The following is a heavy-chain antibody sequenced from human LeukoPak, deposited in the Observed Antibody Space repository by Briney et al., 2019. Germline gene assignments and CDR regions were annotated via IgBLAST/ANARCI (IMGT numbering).Heavy chain of an antibody. CDR2: IYYSGST. CDR1: GGSISSSSYY. Sequence: PSETLSLTCTVSGGSISSSSYYWGWIRQPPGKGLEWIGSIYYSGSTYYNPSLKSRVTISVDTSKNQFSLKLSSVTAADTAVYYCARVMITFGGVIGPWRDWFDPWGQGTLVTVSS. CDR3: ARVMITFGGVIGPWRDWFDP. V-gene: IGHV4-39*07. J-gene: IGHJ5*02. D-gene: IGHD3-16*02.